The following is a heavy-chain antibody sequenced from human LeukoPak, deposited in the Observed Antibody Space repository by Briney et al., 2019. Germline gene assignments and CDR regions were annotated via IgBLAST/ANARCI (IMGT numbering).Heavy chain of an antibody. CDR2: ISGSGGST. J-gene: IGHJ4*02. V-gene: IGHV3-23*01. Sequence: PGGSLRLSCAASGFTFSSYAMSWVRQAPGKGLEWVSAISGSGGSTYYADSVKGRFTISRDNSKNTLYLQMNSLRAEDTAVYYCAKDLSGRDYDSSGYYFEAFDIWGQGTLVTVSS. D-gene: IGHD3-22*01. CDR3: AKDLSGRDYDSSGYYFEAFDI. CDR1: GFTFSSYA.